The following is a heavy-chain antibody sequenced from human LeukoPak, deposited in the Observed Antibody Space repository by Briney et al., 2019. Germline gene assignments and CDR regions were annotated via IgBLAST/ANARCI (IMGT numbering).Heavy chain of an antibody. Sequence: SVKVSCKASGGTFSSYAISWVRQAPGQGLEWMGGIIPIFGTANYAQKFQGRVTITTDESTSTAYMELSSLRSEDTAVYYCARDPTYYDFWSGYLDYWGQGTLVTVSS. CDR1: GGTFSSYA. J-gene: IGHJ4*02. CDR3: ARDPTYYDFWSGYLDY. V-gene: IGHV1-69*05. D-gene: IGHD3-3*01. CDR2: IIPIFGTA.